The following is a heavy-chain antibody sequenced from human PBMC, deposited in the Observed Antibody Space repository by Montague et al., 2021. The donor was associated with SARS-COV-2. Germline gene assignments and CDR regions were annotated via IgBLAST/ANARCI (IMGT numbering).Heavy chain of an antibody. Sequence: SETLSLTCTVSGGSISSSSYYWGWIRQPPGKGLEWIGSIYYSGSTYYNPSLKSRVTISVDTSKNQFSLKLSSVTAADTAVYYCARDQGYNCNYYYYYCMDVWGQGTTVTVSS. V-gene: IGHV4-39*07. D-gene: IGHD1-20*01. J-gene: IGHJ6*02. CDR1: GGSISSSSYY. CDR2: IYYSGST. CDR3: ARDQGYNCNYYYYYCMDV.